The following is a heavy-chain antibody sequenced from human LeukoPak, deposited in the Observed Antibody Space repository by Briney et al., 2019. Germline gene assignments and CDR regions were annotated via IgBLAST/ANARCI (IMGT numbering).Heavy chain of an antibody. D-gene: IGHD6-13*01. CDR2: ITGYGAT. CDR1: GFTFSNFA. Sequence: GGSLRLSCAASGFTFSNFAMMWVRQAPGTGLQWVSSITGYGATFYADSVRGRFTIFRDTSMNTLFLQMNSLGAEDTAVYYCAKGAAAGKVDWFDPWGQGTLVTVSS. CDR3: AKGAAAGKVDWFDP. J-gene: IGHJ5*02. V-gene: IGHV3-23*01.